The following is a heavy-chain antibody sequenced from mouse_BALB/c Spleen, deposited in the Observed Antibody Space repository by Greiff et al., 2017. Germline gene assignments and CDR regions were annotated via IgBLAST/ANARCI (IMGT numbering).Heavy chain of an antibody. CDR2: IHPSDSET. V-gene: IGHV1-61*01. Sequence: QVQLKQPGAELVRPGASVTLSCKASGYSFTSYWMNWVKQRPGQGLEWIGMIHPSDSETRLNQKFKDKATLTVDKSSSTAYMQLSSPTSEDAAVYYCARTITTVVATDFDVWGAGTTVTVSS. J-gene: IGHJ1*01. D-gene: IGHD1-1*01. CDR1: GYSFTSYW. CDR3: ARTITTVVATDFDV.